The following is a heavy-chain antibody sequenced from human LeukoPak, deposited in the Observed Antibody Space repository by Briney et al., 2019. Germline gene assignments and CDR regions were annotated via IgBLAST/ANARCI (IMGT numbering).Heavy chain of an antibody. CDR2: IYTSGST. J-gene: IGHJ4*02. CDR1: GGSISSYY. CDR3: ARFYDSSGYYFGPYFDY. V-gene: IGHV4-4*09. D-gene: IGHD3-22*01. Sequence: SETLSLTCTVSGGSISSYYWSWIRQPPGKGLEWIGYIYTSGSTNYNPSLKSRVTISVDTSKNQFSLKLSSVTAADTAVYYCARFYDSSGYYFGPYFDYWGQGTLVTVPS.